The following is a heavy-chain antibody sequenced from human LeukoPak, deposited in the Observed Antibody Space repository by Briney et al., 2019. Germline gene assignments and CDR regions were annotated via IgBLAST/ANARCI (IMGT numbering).Heavy chain of an antibody. CDR1: GFTFSSYA. CDR2: ISGSGGST. D-gene: IGHD3-10*01. CDR3: AKDLFYYGSGSPFDY. J-gene: IGHJ4*02. V-gene: IGHV3-23*01. Sequence: GGSLRLSCAASGFTFSSYATSWVRQAPGKGLEWVSAISGSGGSTYYADSVKGRFTISRDNSKNTLYLQMNSLRAEDTAVYYCAKDLFYYGSGSPFDYWGQGTLVTVSS.